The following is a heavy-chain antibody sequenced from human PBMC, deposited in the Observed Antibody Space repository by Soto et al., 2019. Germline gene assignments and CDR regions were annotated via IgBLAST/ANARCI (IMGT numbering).Heavy chain of an antibody. CDR3: ARDRAYYYGSGSYYKNYFDY. V-gene: IGHV4-34*01. D-gene: IGHD3-10*01. CDR1: GGSFSGYY. Sequence: SETLSLTCAVYGGSFSGYYWSWIRQPPGKGLEWIGEINHSGSTNYTPSFKSRVTISVDTTKNEFSRKRSYVTAADTAVYYCARDRAYYYGSGSYYKNYFDYWGQGTLVTVSS. CDR2: INHSGST. J-gene: IGHJ4*02.